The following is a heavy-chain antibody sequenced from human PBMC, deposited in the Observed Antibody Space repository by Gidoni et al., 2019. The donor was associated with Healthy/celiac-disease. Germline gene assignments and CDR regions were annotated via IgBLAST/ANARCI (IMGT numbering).Heavy chain of an antibody. CDR2: INPSGGST. Sequence: QVQLVQSGAEVKKPGASVKVSCKASGYTFTSYYMHWVRQAPGQGLEWMGIINPSGGSTSYAQKFQGRVTMTRDTSTSTVYMELSSLRSEDTAVYYCARGPNSSGWYVGSFDYWGQGTLVTVSS. CDR3: ARGPNSSGWYVGSFDY. D-gene: IGHD6-19*01. CDR1: GYTFTSYY. J-gene: IGHJ4*02. V-gene: IGHV1-46*01.